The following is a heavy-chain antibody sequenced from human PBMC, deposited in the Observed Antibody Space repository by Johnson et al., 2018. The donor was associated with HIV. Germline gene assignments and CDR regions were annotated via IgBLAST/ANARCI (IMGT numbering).Heavy chain of an antibody. CDR2: INWNGGST. CDR3: ARGNFDFWSGRHRGAFDI. V-gene: IGHV3-20*04. J-gene: IGHJ3*02. D-gene: IGHD3-3*01. Sequence: EQLVESGGGLVKPGGSLRLSCAASGFTFSNAWMSWVRQAPGKGLEWVSGINWNGGSTGYADSVKGRFTISRDNAKNSLYLQMNSLRAEDTALYYCARGNFDFWSGRHRGAFDIWGQGTMVTVSS. CDR1: GFTFSNAW.